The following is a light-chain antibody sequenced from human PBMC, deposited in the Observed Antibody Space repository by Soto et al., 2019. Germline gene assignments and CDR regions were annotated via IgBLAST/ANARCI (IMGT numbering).Light chain of an antibody. J-gene: IGLJ1*01. CDR1: SSDVGGYNY. V-gene: IGLV2-14*01. Sequence: QSVLTQPASVSGSPGQSITISCTGPSSDVGGYNYVSWYQQHPGKAPKLMIYEVSNRPSGVSNRFSGSKSGNTASLTISGLQAEDEADYYCSSYTSSSTHYVFGTGTKLTVL. CDR2: EVS. CDR3: SSYTSSSTHYV.